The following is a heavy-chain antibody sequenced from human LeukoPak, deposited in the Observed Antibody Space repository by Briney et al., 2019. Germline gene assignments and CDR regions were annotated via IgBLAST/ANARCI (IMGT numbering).Heavy chain of an antibody. Sequence: GASVKVSCKTSGYTFSNYDINWVRQVTGQGLEWMGWMNPHSANTGYAQKFQGRVTITMNSSISTAYMELSSLRSEDTAVYFCAGEGDRSSDPSGSYPLDYWGQGTLVSVSS. CDR1: GYTFSNYD. CDR3: AGEGDRSSDPSGSYPLDY. CDR2: MNPHSANT. D-gene: IGHD1-26*01. V-gene: IGHV1-8*03. J-gene: IGHJ4*02.